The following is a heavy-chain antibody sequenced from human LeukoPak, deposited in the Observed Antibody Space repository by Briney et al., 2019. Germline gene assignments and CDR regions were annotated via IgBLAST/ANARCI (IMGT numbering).Heavy chain of an antibody. Sequence: ASVKVSCKASGYTFTSYGISWVRQAPGQGLEWMGWISACNGNTNYAQKLQGRVTMTTDTSTSTAYMELRSLRSDDTAVYYCARGPGYYDSSGYNPWGQGTLVTVSS. CDR1: GYTFTSYG. J-gene: IGHJ5*02. V-gene: IGHV1-18*01. D-gene: IGHD3-22*01. CDR3: ARGPGYYDSSGYNP. CDR2: ISACNGNT.